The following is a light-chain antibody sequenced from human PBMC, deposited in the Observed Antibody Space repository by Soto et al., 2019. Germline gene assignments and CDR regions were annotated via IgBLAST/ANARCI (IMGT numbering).Light chain of an antibody. V-gene: IGKV3-15*01. CDR2: GAA. Sequence: EIVMTQSPATLSVSPGERATLSCRASQSVFSSLAWYQQKPGQAPRLLIYGAATRATGIPARFSGSGSGTEFTLTISSLQSEDIATYYCQQYDNLFGQGTRMEIK. J-gene: IGKJ5*01. CDR3: QQYDNL. CDR1: QSVFSS.